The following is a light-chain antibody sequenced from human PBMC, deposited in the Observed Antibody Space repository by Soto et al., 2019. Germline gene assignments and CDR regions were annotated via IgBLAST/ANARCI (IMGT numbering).Light chain of an antibody. CDR3: MQATHLPPMYT. V-gene: IGKV2-30*02. J-gene: IGKJ2*01. CDR1: QSLVHSDGNTY. Sequence: DVVMTQSPLSLPVTLGQPASISCRSSQSLVHSDGNTYLNWYHQRPGQSPRRLIYKVSNRHSGVPDRFSGSGSGTDFTLKISRVEAEDVGVYFCMQATHLPPMYTFGQGTNLEIK. CDR2: KVS.